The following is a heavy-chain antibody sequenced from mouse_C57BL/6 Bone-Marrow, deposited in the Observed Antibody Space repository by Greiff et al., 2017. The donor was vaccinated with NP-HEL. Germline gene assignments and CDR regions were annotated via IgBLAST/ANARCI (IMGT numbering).Heavy chain of an antibody. J-gene: IGHJ1*03. D-gene: IGHD2-3*01. Sequence: VQLKESGPGLVAPSQSLSITCTVSGFSLTSYAISWVRQPPGKGLEWLGVIWTGGGTNYNSDLKSRLSISKDNSKSQVFLKMNSLQTDDTARYYCARNSLIYDGYFLWYFDVWGTGTTVTVSS. V-gene: IGHV2-9-1*01. CDR3: ARNSLIYDGYFLWYFDV. CDR2: IWTGGGT. CDR1: GFSLTSYA.